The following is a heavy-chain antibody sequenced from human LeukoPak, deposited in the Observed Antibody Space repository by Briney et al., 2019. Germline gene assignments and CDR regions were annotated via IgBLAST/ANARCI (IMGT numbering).Heavy chain of an antibody. CDR2: TIPIFGTA. CDR1: GGTFSSYA. D-gene: IGHD4-17*01. Sequence: WASVKVSCKASGGTFSSYAISWVRQAPGQGLEWMGGTIPIFGTANYAQKFQGRVTMTEDTSTDTAYMEVSSLRSEDTAVYYCATGATTAEIAHDYYHYYMDVWGKGTTVTVSS. V-gene: IGHV1-69*06. CDR3: ATGATTAEIAHDYYHYYMDV. J-gene: IGHJ6*03.